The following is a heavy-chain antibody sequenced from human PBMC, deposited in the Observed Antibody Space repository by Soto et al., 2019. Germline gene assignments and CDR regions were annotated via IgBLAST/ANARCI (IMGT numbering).Heavy chain of an antibody. CDR1: GFTFSSYW. J-gene: IGHJ6*02. CDR3: ARDSPYSSSWWDAYYYYGMDV. V-gene: IGHV3-7*03. CDR2: IKQDGSEK. D-gene: IGHD6-13*01. Sequence: EVQLVESGGGLVQPGGSLRLSCAASGFTFSSYWMSWVRQAPGKGLEWVANIKQDGSEKYYVDSVKGRFTISRDNAKNSLYLQMNSLRAEDTAVYYCARDSPYSSSWWDAYYYYGMDVWGQGTTVTVSS.